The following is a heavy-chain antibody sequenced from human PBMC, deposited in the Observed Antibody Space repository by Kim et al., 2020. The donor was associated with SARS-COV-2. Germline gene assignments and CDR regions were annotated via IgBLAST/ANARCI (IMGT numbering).Heavy chain of an antibody. D-gene: IGHD1-26*01. Sequence: GGSLRLSCAASGFTFSSYGMHWVRQAPGKGLEWVAVISYDGSNKYYADSVKGRFTISRDNSKNKLYLQMNSLRAEDTAVYYCAKGPYSGSYYFDYWGQVTLVTVSS. CDR2: ISYDGSNK. V-gene: IGHV3-30*18. CDR1: GFTFSSYG. J-gene: IGHJ4*02. CDR3: AKGPYSGSYYFDY.